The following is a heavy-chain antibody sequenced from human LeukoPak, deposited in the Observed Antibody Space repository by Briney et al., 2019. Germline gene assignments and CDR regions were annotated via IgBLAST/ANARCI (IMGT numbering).Heavy chain of an antibody. Sequence: GGSLRLSCSASGFVFSIYTMYWVRQTPGKGPEYVSTISGSGNGFSIYYADSVKGRFTISRDDSKSILYLQMNSLRAEDTAVYYCARVGSSGYYDLASWFDPWGQGTLVTVSS. D-gene: IGHD5-12*01. V-gene: IGHV3-64*04. CDR1: GFVFSIYT. J-gene: IGHJ5*02. CDR3: ARVGSSGYYDLASWFDP. CDR2: ISGSGNGFSI.